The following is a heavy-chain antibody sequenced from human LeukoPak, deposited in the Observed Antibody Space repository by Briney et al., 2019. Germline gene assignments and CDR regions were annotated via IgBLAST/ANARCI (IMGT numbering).Heavy chain of an antibody. J-gene: IGHJ3*02. V-gene: IGHV3-53*01. Sequence: GGSLRLSCAASGFTVSSNYMSWVRQAPGKGLEWVSVIYSGGSTYYADSVKGRFTISRDNYKNTLYLQMNSLRAEDTAVYYCARAPYYYDSSGYPNDAFDIWGQGTMVTVSS. CDR1: GFTVSSNY. CDR3: ARAPYYYDSSGYPNDAFDI. CDR2: IYSGGST. D-gene: IGHD3-22*01.